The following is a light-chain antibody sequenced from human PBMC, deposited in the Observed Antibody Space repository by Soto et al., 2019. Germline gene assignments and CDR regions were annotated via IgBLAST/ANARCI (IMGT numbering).Light chain of an antibody. CDR2: GAS. Sequence: EIVLTQSPGTLSLSPGERATLSCRASQSVSSSYLAWYQQKPGQAPSLLIFGASSRATGIPDRFSGSGSGTDFTLTISRLEPEVFAVYYCQQYGYFGQGTKLEIK. V-gene: IGKV3-20*01. CDR1: QSVSSSY. J-gene: IGKJ2*01. CDR3: QQYGY.